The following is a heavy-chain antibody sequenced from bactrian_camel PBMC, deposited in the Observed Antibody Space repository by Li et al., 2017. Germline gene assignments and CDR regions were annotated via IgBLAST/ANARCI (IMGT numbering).Heavy chain of an antibody. Sequence: HVQLVESGGDSVQAGRSLRLSCVASGDTIGRYCMGWFRQIPDKEREAVAGIESDGSTSYADSVKGRFTISQDNDKNTIHLQMNALNPDDTAMYYCAGVEIDRLCRWTEFTYWGQGTQVTVS. CDR3: AGVEIDRLCRWTEFTY. V-gene: IGHV3S55*01. CDR1: GDTIGRYC. CDR2: IESDGST. J-gene: IGHJ4*01. D-gene: IGHD4*01.